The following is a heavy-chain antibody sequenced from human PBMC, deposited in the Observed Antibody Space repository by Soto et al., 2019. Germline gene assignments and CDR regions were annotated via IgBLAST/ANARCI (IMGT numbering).Heavy chain of an antibody. D-gene: IGHD1-7*01. Sequence: GGSLRVSCATSGFIFRIYDMSWVRQAPGKGLEWASGISPTGGTTYYADSVKGRFTISRDNSGHTLFLTLKSLRVDDTAIYYCAKLAPELSKSPRYFDSWGQGALVTAPQ. CDR2: ISPTGGTT. J-gene: IGHJ4*03. V-gene: IGHV3-23*01. CDR3: AKLAPELSKSPRYFDS. CDR1: GFIFRIYD.